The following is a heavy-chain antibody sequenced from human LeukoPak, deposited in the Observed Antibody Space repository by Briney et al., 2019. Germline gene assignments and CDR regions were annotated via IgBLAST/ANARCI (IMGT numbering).Heavy chain of an antibody. CDR1: GYTFTSYY. J-gene: IGHJ3*02. D-gene: IGHD3-22*01. Sequence: ASVKVSCKASGYTFTSYYMHWVRQAPGQGLEWTGCVNPNSGDTNYAQKFQGRVTMTRDTSISTAYMELCRLRSDDTAVYYCARAGLWDYSDSSGYHNGAFDIWGQGTMVIVSS. CDR3: ARAGLWDYSDSSGYHNGAFDI. V-gene: IGHV1-2*02. CDR2: VNPNSGDT.